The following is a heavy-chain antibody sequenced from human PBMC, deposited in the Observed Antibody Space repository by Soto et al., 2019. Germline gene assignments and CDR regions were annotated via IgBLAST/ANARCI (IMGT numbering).Heavy chain of an antibody. CDR2: INPNSGGT. Sequence: QVQLVQSGAEVKKPGASVKVSCKGSGYTFTANYIQWVRQAPGQGLEWMGWINPNSGGTTYAQKFQGRXXVXRXTSIATAYMELSRLTSDDTAVYFCAREGSGWKYFDYWGQGSLVTVPS. D-gene: IGHD6-19*01. CDR3: AREGSGWKYFDY. CDR1: GYTFTANY. J-gene: IGHJ4*02. V-gene: IGHV1-2*02.